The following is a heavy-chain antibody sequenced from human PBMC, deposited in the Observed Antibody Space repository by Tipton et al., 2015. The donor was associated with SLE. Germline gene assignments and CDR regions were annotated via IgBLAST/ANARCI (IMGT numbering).Heavy chain of an antibody. CDR2: IYYSGSK. V-gene: IGHV4-39*07. J-gene: IGHJ4*02. D-gene: IGHD3-22*01. CDR3: ARSSYDSSGYPGY. CDR1: GGSIRGSSYY. Sequence: TLSLTCTVSGGSIRGSSYYWGWIRQPPGKGLEWIGSIYYSGSKYYNPSLKTRVTISVDTSKNQFSLKLSSVTAADTAVYYCARSSYDSSGYPGYWGQGTLVTVSS.